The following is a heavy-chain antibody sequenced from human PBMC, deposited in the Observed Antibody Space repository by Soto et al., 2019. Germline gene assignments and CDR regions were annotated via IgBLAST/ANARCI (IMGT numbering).Heavy chain of an antibody. D-gene: IGHD3-3*01. CDR2: IYYSGST. J-gene: IGHJ3*02. V-gene: IGHV4-59*04. Sequence: PSETLSLTCTVSGGSISSYYWSWIRQPPGKGLEWIGYIYYSGSTYYNPSLKSRVTISVDTSKNQFSLKLSSVTAADTAVYYCAINYDFWSGRSAFDIWGQGTMVTVSS. CDR1: GGSISSYY. CDR3: AINYDFWSGRSAFDI.